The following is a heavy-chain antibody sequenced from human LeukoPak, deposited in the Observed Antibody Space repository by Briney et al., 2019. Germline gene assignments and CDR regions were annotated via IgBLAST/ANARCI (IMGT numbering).Heavy chain of an antibody. CDR3: VYRLSFDS. V-gene: IGHV3-64D*06. D-gene: IGHD4-11*01. CDR2: ISSNGGST. CDR1: GFTFSTST. J-gene: IGHJ4*02. Sequence: GGSLRLSCSASGFTFSTSTMHWVRQAPGNGLEYVSAISSNGGSTYYADSVKGRFTISRDNSKNTMYLQMSSLRAGDTALYYCVYRLSFDSWGQGTLVTVSS.